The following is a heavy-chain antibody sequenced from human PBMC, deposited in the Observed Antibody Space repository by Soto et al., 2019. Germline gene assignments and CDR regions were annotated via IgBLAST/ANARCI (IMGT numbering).Heavy chain of an antibody. CDR1: GFTFSSYS. D-gene: IGHD2-2*01. CDR3: ARDSPTKPGYYFDY. Sequence: PGGSLRLSCAASGFTFSSYSMNWVRQAPGKGLEWVSYISSSSSTIYYADFVKGRFTISRDNAKNSLYLQMNSLRDEDTAVYYCARDSPTKPGYYFDYWGQGTLVTAPQ. J-gene: IGHJ4*02. V-gene: IGHV3-48*02. CDR2: ISSSSSTI.